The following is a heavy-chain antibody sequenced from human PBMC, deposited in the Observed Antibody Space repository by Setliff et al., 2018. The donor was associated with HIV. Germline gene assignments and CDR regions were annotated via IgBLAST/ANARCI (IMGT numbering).Heavy chain of an antibody. J-gene: IGHJ5*02. V-gene: IGHV3-15*01. CDR1: RFTFNNAW. CDR2: IKSKTDGGTT. D-gene: IGHD5-12*01. Sequence: PGGSLRLSCVASRFTFNNAWMTWVRQAPGKGLEWVGHIKSKTDGGTTDYAAPVKGRFTISRDDSKTTLYLQMNSLKTEDTAVYYCTTEDPWLRFGHWGQGTLVTVSS. CDR3: TTEDPWLRFGH.